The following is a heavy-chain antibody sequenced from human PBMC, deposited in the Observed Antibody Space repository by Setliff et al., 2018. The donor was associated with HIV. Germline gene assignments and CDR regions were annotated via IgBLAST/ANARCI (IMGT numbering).Heavy chain of an antibody. CDR3: ARGPPIVVVPAALLTFDY. D-gene: IGHD2-2*01. J-gene: IGHJ4*02. CDR2: ISAYNGNT. CDR1: GYTFTSYG. Sequence: GASVKVSCKASGYTFTSYGISWVRQAPGQGLEWMGWISAYNGNTNYAQKLQGRVTMTTDTSTSTAYMELRSLGSDDTAVYYCARGPPIVVVPAALLTFDYWGQGTLVTVSS. V-gene: IGHV1-18*01.